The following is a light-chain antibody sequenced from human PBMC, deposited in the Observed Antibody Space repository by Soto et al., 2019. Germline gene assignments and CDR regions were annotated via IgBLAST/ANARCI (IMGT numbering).Light chain of an antibody. CDR2: KAS. J-gene: IGKJ2*01. Sequence: DIQMTQSPSTLSASIGDRVTITCRASQSFSSWLAWYQQKPGKAPKLLISKASYLESGVPSRFSGSGSGTEFTLTISSLQPDDFATYYCQQYNVYSLTFGQGTKLEIK. CDR1: QSFSSW. V-gene: IGKV1-5*03. CDR3: QQYNVYSLT.